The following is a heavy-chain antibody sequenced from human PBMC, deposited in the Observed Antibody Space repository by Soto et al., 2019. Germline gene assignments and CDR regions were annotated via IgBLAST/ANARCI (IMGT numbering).Heavy chain of an antibody. J-gene: IGHJ6*03. D-gene: IGHD2-2*01. CDR3: AREKGYCSSTSCDYYYCYMDV. Sequence: ASVKVSCQASGYTFTGYDINWVRQATGQGLEWMGWMNPNSGNTGYAQKFQGRVTMTRNTSISTAYMELSSLRSEDTAVYYCAREKGYCSSTSCDYYYCYMDVWGKGTTVTVSS. CDR1: GYTFTGYD. V-gene: IGHV1-8*01. CDR2: MNPNSGNT.